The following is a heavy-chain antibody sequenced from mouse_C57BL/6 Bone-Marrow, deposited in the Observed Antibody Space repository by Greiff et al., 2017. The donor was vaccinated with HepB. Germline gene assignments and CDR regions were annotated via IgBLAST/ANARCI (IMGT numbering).Heavy chain of an antibody. CDR2: IDPEDGET. CDR1: GFNIKDYY. CDR3: ARCYYYGSSSWCFDV. J-gene: IGHJ1*03. D-gene: IGHD1-1*01. Sequence: VQLQQSGAELVKPGASVKLSCTASGFNIKDYYMHWVKQRPEQGLEWIGRIDPEDGETKYAPTFQGKATITADTSSNTAYLQLSSLTSEDTAVYYCARCYYYGSSSWCFDVWGTGTTVTVSS. V-gene: IGHV14-2*01.